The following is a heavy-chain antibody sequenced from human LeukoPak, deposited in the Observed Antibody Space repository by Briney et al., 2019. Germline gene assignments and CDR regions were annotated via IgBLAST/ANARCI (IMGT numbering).Heavy chain of an antibody. CDR2: ISSSGITI. J-gene: IGHJ2*01. CDR3: ARDLRAGGTWSYGVYFDL. V-gene: IGHV3-11*04. CDR1: GFTFSDYY. D-gene: IGHD4-17*01. Sequence: PGGSLRLSCAASGFTFSDYYMTWIRQAPGKGLEWVSYISSSGITIYYADSVKGRFTISRDNAKNSVYLLLNSLTPEDTAVYYCARDLRAGGTWSYGVYFDLWGRGTLVTVSS.